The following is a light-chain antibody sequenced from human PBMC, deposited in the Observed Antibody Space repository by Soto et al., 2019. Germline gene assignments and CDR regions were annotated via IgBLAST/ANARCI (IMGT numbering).Light chain of an antibody. CDR3: SSFTSSSSRRV. CDR2: EVS. V-gene: IGLV2-14*01. J-gene: IGLJ3*02. CDR1: SSDVGGYNY. Sequence: QSVLTQPASVSGSPGQSITISCTGTSSDVGGYNYVSWYQQHPGKAPKLMIFEVSNRPSGVSIRFSGSKSGNTASLTISGLQAEDEADYYCSSFTSSSSRRVFGGGTKVTVL.